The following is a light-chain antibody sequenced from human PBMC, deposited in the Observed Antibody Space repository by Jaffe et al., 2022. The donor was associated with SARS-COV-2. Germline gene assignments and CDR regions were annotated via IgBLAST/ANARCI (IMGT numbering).Light chain of an antibody. J-gene: IGKJ3*01. V-gene: IGKV3-20*01. Sequence: EIVLTQSPGTLALSPGERATLSCRASQSVASSYLAWYQQRPGQAPRLLIYATSSRATGIPDRFSGSGSGTDFTLTISRLEPEDFAVYYCQQSGSSPFTFGPGTSVDIK. CDR3: QQSGSSPFT. CDR1: QSVASSY. CDR2: ATS.